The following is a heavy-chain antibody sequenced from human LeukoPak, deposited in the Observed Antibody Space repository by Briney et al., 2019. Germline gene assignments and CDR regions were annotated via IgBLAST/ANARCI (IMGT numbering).Heavy chain of an antibody. CDR2: IREDGSEK. CDR3: AKPWDNWFDP. CDR1: GFTFSSSW. V-gene: IGHV3-7*01. D-gene: IGHD3-16*01. Sequence: PGGSLRLSCAASGFTFSSSWMTWVRQAPGKGLEWVASIREDGSEKTSVDSVKGRFTISRDNAKNSLYLQMDSLRAEDTAVYYCAKPWDNWFDPWGQGTLVTVSS. J-gene: IGHJ5*02.